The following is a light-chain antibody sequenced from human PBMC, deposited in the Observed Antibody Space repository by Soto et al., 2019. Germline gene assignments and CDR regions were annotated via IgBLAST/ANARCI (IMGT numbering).Light chain of an antibody. J-gene: IGKJ5*01. Sequence: EVVLTQSPAILSLSPGGSATLSCRVSQNVDNYLAWYQQKPGQAPRLLIYDASNRATGIPARFSGSGSGTAFTLTISGLEPEDSAVYYCQQCSFWPRITFGHGTRLEIK. CDR2: DAS. CDR1: QNVDNY. V-gene: IGKV3-11*01. CDR3: QQCSFWPRIT.